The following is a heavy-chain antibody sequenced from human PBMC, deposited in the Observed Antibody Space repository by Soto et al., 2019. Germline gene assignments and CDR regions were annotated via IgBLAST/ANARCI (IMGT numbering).Heavy chain of an antibody. D-gene: IGHD4-17*01. V-gene: IGHV4-59*08. Sequence: SETLSLTCTVSGGSISSYYWSWIRQPPGRGLEWIGYIYYSGSTNNNPSLKSRVTISVDTSKNQLSLKLSSVTAADTAVYYCARRYGYYFDYWGQGTLVTVSS. CDR3: ARRYGYYFDY. CDR2: IYYSGST. J-gene: IGHJ4*02. CDR1: GGSISSYY.